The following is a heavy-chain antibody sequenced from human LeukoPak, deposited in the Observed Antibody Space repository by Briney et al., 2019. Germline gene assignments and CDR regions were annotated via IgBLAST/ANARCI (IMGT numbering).Heavy chain of an antibody. CDR3: ARRAPPARHDAFDI. D-gene: IGHD6-6*01. V-gene: IGHV4-39*01. CDR1: GGSFSSSSYY. CDR2: IYYSGST. J-gene: IGHJ3*02. Sequence: SETLSLTCTVSGGSFSSSSYYWGWIRQPPGKGLEWIGSIYYSGSTYYNPSLKSRVTISVDTSKNQFSLKLSSVTAADTAVYYCARRAPPARHDAFDIWGQGTMVTVSS.